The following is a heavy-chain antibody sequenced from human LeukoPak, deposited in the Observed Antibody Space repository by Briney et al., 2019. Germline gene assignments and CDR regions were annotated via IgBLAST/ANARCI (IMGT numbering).Heavy chain of an antibody. V-gene: IGHV3-7*01. CDR2: IKQDGSEK. D-gene: IGHD3-22*01. J-gene: IGHJ4*02. CDR3: ARDPYYYDSSGYSFIYYFDY. Sequence: GGSLRLSCAASGFTFSSYWTTWVRQAPGKGLEWVANIKQDGSEKYYVDSVKGRFTISRDNAKNSLYLQMNSLRAEDTAVYYCARDPYYYDSSGYSFIYYFDYWGQGTLVAVSS. CDR1: GFTFSSYW.